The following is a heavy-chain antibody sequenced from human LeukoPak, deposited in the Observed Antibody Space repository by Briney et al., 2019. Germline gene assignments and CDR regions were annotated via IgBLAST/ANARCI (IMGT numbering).Heavy chain of an antibody. CDR3: ARPRYSSGWYFDF. Sequence: GGSLRLSCKGSGYSFTSYWISWVRQMPGKGLEWMGRIDPSDSYTNYSPSFQGHVTISTDKSINTAYLQWSSLKASDTAMYYYARPRYSSGWYFDFWGQGTLVTVSS. D-gene: IGHD6-19*01. V-gene: IGHV5-10-1*01. J-gene: IGHJ4*02. CDR1: GYSFTSYW. CDR2: IDPSDSYT.